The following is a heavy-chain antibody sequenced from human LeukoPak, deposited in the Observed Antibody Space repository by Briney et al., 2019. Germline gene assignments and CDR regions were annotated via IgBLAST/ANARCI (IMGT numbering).Heavy chain of an antibody. D-gene: IGHD6-19*01. J-gene: IGHJ4*02. Sequence: GGSLRLSCAASGFTFSDYYMSWIRQAPGKGLEWVSYISSSSSYTNYADSVKGRFTISRDNAKNSLYLQMNSLRAEDTAVYYCARDDNSPTAVAGPSTDWGQGTLVTVSS. CDR1: GFTFSDYY. CDR2: ISSSSSYT. CDR3: ARDDNSPTAVAGPSTD. V-gene: IGHV3-11*06.